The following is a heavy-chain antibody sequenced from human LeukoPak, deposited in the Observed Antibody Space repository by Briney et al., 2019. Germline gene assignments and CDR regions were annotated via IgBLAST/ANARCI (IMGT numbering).Heavy chain of an antibody. V-gene: IGHV1-2*02. CDR1: GYTFTGYY. D-gene: IGHD1-26*01. J-gene: IGHJ3*02. CDR3: AKDLQWELPRGDALDI. CDR2: INPNSGGT. Sequence: RASVKVSCKASGYTFTGYYIHWVRQAPGQGPEWMGWINPNSGGTNYAPKFQGRVTMTRDTSISTAYMELSRLRSDDTAVYYCAKDLQWELPRGDALDIWGQGTMVTVSS.